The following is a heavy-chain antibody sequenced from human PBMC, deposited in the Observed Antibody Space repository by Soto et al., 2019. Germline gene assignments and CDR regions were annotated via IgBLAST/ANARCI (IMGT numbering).Heavy chain of an antibody. CDR3: AKDNGMAVAGRDTGFDY. J-gene: IGHJ4*02. D-gene: IGHD6-19*01. CDR2: ISGSGGST. CDR1: GFTFSSYA. Sequence: GGSLRLSCAASGFTFSSYAMSWVRQAPGKGLEWVSAISGSGGSTYYADSVKGRFTISRDNSKNTLYLQMNSLRAEDTAVYYCAKDNGMAVAGRDTGFDYWGQGTLVTVSS. V-gene: IGHV3-23*01.